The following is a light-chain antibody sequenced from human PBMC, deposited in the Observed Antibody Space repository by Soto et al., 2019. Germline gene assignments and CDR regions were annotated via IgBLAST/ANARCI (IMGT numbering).Light chain of an antibody. Sequence: EIVMTQSPGTLSVSPGERATLSCRASQSVSVNLAWYQQKPGQAPRLLIYGVSNRATGIPARFSGSESGTEFTLTISSLQSEDFAVYYCQQYTDWPFTFGPGTKVDIK. CDR3: QQYTDWPFT. J-gene: IGKJ3*01. CDR2: GVS. CDR1: QSVSVN. V-gene: IGKV3-15*01.